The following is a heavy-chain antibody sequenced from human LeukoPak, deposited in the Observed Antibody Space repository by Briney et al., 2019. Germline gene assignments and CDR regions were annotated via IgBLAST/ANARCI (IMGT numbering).Heavy chain of an antibody. CDR3: ARADLSPWYSLNEPYNWFDP. D-gene: IGHD6-13*01. J-gene: IGHJ5*02. CDR1: GYIFSSYG. V-gene: IGHV1-18*01. CDR2: ISAYNGNT. Sequence: GASVKVSCKDSGYIFSSYGISWVRQAPGQGLEWMGWISAYNGNTNYAQKFQGRVTITADESTSTAYMELSSLRSEDTAVYYCARADLSPWYSLNEPYNWFDPWGQGTLVTVSS.